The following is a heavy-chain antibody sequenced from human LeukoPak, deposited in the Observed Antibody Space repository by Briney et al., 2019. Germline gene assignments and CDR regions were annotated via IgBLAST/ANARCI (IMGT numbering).Heavy chain of an antibody. CDR2: IYTSGST. J-gene: IGHJ4*02. CDR1: GGSISSSSYY. D-gene: IGHD2/OR15-2a*01. Sequence: PSETLSLTCTVSGGSISSSSYYWSWIRQPPGKGLEWIGRIYTSGSTNYNPSLKSRVTISVDTSKNQFSLKLSSVTAADTAVYYCASWFLKRFYWGQGTLVTVSS. CDR3: ASWFLKRFY. V-gene: IGHV4-61*02.